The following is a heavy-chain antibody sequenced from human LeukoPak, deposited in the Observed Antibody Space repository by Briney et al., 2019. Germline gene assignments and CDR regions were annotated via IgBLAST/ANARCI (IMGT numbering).Heavy chain of an antibody. CDR2: IYPGDSDT. V-gene: IGHV5-51*01. CDR1: GYSFTTYW. J-gene: IGHJ4*02. D-gene: IGHD2-15*01. CDR3: ARARYCSGGSCYAED. Sequence: GESLKISCKGSGYSFTTYWIGWVRQMPGKGLEWMGIIYPGDSDTRYSPSFQGQVTISADKSISTAYRQWSSLQASDTAMYYCARARYCSGGSCYAEDWGQGTLVTVS.